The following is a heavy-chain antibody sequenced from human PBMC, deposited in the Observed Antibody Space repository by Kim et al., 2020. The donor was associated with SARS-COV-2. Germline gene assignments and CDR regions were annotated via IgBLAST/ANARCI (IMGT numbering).Heavy chain of an antibody. Sequence: SETLSLTCTVSGVSITNYYWSWIRQPPGKGLEWIGSIYYSGSTNYDPSLKSRVIISVDTSKNRFSLRLSSLTAADTAVYYCARHWDPYYYGLDVWGQGTTVTVSS. CDR1: GVSITNYY. CDR3: ARHWDPYYYGLDV. J-gene: IGHJ6*02. CDR2: IYYSGST. V-gene: IGHV4-59*08. D-gene: IGHD1-26*01.